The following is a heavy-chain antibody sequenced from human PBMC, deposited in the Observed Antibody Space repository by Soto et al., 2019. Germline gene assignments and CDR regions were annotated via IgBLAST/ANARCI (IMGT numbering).Heavy chain of an antibody. V-gene: IGHV3-66*01. CDR3: ARGSNGITMVRGVIPNWFDP. CDR1: GFTVSSIY. J-gene: IGHJ5*02. D-gene: IGHD3-10*01. Sequence: GGPLRLSCAASGFTVSSIYMSWVRQAQGKGLEWVSIIYSGGSTYYADSVEGRFTISRDNSKNTLYLQMNSLRAEDTAVYYCARGSNGITMVRGVIPNWFDPWGQGTLVTVSS. CDR2: IYSGGST.